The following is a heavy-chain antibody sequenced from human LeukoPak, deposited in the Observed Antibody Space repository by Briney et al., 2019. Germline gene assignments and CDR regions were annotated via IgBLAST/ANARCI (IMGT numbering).Heavy chain of an antibody. V-gene: IGHV3-23*01. CDR3: AKGMTDPLTGYYILNNVDY. Sequence: GGSLRLSCAASGFTFSSHAVTWVRQAPGKGQEWVASITGSGSATYYADSVKGRFTIPRDNSKETLYLQMNSLRADDTALYYCAKGMTDPLTGYYILNNVDYWGQGTLVTVSS. J-gene: IGHJ4*02. D-gene: IGHD3-9*01. CDR1: GFTFSSHA. CDR2: ITGSGSAT.